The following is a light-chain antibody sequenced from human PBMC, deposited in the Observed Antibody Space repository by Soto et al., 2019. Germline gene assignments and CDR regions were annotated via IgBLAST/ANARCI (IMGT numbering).Light chain of an antibody. CDR1: QSISSD. Sequence: EVVMTQSPATLSVSPGERAPLSCMASQSISSDLAWYQQKPGQGPRLLIYSASTRATGIPARISGSGSETEFTLTISSLQSEDFAVYYCQQYNNWPPITFGQGTRLEIK. V-gene: IGKV3-15*01. CDR2: SAS. J-gene: IGKJ5*01. CDR3: QQYNNWPPIT.